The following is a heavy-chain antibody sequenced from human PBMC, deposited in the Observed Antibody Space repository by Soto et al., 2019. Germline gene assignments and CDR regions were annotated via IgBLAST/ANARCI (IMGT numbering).Heavy chain of an antibody. CDR2: INHSGST. J-gene: IGHJ6*02. Sequence: TLSLTCAVYGGSFSGYYWSWIRQPPGKGLEWIGEINHSGSTNNNPSLKSRVTISVDTSKNQFSLNLTSVTAADTAVYYCARVGSSSWYSYYYYGMDVWGQGTTVTVSS. CDR1: GGSFSGYY. D-gene: IGHD6-13*01. V-gene: IGHV4-34*01. CDR3: ARVGSSSWYSYYYYGMDV.